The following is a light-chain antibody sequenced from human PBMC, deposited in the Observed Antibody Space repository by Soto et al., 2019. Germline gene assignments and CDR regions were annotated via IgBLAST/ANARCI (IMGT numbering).Light chain of an antibody. CDR2: GAS. Sequence: IVLTQSPGTLSLSPGERATLSCRASQSVGSNYLAWYQQIPGQAPRLLIYGASSRATGIPDRFSGSGSGTDLTLTISRLEPEDFAVYYCQQYRSSPPYTFGQGTKLEIK. J-gene: IGKJ2*01. V-gene: IGKV3-20*01. CDR1: QSVGSNY. CDR3: QQYRSSPPYT.